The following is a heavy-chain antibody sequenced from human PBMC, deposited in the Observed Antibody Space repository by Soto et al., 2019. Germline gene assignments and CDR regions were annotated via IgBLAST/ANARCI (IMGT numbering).Heavy chain of an antibody. CDR3: AARHCSGGSCYHFYFEY. J-gene: IGHJ4*02. V-gene: IGHV5-51*03. CDR2: IYPGASDI. CDR1: GYSFTNYW. D-gene: IGHD2-15*01. Sequence: EVQLVQSGAEVKKPGESLKIYCKGSGYSFTNYWIGWVRQMPGRGLEWMGIIYPGASDIRYSPSFQCQVTISADKSISTAYLQWSSLKASDTAMYYCAARHCSGGSCYHFYFEYWGQGTLVTVSS.